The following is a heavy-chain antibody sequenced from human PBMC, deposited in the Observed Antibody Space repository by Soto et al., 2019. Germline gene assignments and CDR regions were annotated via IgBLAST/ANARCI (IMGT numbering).Heavy chain of an antibody. CDR1: GGSISSDY. J-gene: IGHJ4*02. CDR2: VSYSGST. D-gene: IGHD3-10*01. Sequence: SETLSLTCTVSGGSISSDYWNWIRQPPGKGLEWIGYVSYSGSTNYNPSLKSRVTISVDTSKNQFSLKLSSVTAADTAVYYCAIVYCGSGTYYLYYFDYWGQGTLVIVSS. V-gene: IGHV4-59*01. CDR3: AIVYCGSGTYYLYYFDY.